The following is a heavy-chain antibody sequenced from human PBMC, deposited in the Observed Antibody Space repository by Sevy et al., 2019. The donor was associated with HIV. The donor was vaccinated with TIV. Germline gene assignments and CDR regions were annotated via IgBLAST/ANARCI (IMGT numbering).Heavy chain of an antibody. Sequence: GGSLRLSCTASGFTFSYYGMHWVRQAPGKGLEWVAFIGYDGTDKYYSESVKGRFAISRDNSKNTVFLEMNSLRTDDTAIYYCAKNTASAGTGGFDYWRQGALVTVSS. V-gene: IGHV3-30*02. D-gene: IGHD6-13*01. CDR3: AKNTASAGTGGFDY. CDR2: IGYDGTDK. CDR1: GFTFSYYG. J-gene: IGHJ4*02.